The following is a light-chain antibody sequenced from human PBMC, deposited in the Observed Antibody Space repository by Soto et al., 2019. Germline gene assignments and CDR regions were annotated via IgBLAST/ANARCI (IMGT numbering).Light chain of an antibody. J-gene: IGLJ1*01. CDR2: AVT. CDR3: SSHAGNNNYV. V-gene: IGLV2-8*01. CDR1: SSGVGGQNY. Sequence: QSALTQPPSASGSPGQSVAISCTGTSSGVGGQNYVSWYQQHPGKAPKLIIYAVTERPSGVPDRFSGSKSGNTASLTVSGLQTEDEADYYCSSHAGNNNYVLGTGTKVTVL.